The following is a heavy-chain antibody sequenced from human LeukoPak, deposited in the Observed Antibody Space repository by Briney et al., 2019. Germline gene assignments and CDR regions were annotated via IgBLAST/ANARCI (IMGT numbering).Heavy chain of an antibody. D-gene: IGHD6-19*01. Sequence: GGSLRLSCAASGFTFSSYWMSWVRQAPGKGLEWVANIKQDGSEKYYVDSVKGRFTISRDNAKNSLYLQMNSLRAEDTAVYYCARGGHSAVAGTTGLDAFDIWGQGTMVTVSS. CDR1: GFTFSSYW. J-gene: IGHJ3*02. CDR2: IKQDGSEK. CDR3: ARGGHSAVAGTTGLDAFDI. V-gene: IGHV3-7*01.